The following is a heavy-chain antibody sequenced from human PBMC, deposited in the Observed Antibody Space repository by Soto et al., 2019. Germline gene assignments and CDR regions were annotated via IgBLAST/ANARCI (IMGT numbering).Heavy chain of an antibody. Sequence: PGGSLRLCCAASGFMFSAYWMSWVRQAPGKGLEWVANIHGDGGKIYYVDSVKGRFTISRDNAKRSLYLQMNSLRAEDTAVYYCARDFYGGYTYGPGNYRGQRALVTVSS. V-gene: IGHV3-7*01. CDR1: GFMFSAYW. CDR2: IHGDGGKI. CDR3: ARDFYGGYTYGPGNY. D-gene: IGHD5-18*01. J-gene: IGHJ4*02.